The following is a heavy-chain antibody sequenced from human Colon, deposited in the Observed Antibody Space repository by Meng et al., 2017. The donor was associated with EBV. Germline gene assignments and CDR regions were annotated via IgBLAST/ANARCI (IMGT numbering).Heavy chain of an antibody. Sequence: VPLPHSWPVLVQHSQTLSLTCAISGDCVSSNSAGGNWIRQSPSRGLEWLGRTYFRSKWYNDYAVSVTGRITINPDTSKNQFSLHLNSMTPEDTAVYYCARDPGISVVIAFDFWGQGTLVTVSS. CDR3: ARDPGISVVIAFDF. J-gene: IGHJ4*02. V-gene: IGHV6-1*01. CDR2: TYFRSKWYN. D-gene: IGHD3-22*01. CDR1: GDCVSSNSAG.